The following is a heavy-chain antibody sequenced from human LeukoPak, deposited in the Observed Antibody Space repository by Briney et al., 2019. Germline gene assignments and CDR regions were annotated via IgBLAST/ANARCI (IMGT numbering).Heavy chain of an antibody. Sequence: SETLSLTCTVSGGSISSYYWSWIRQPPGKGLEWIGYIYYSGSTNYNPSLKSRVTISVDTSKNQFSLKLSSVTAADTAVYYCARDVFVSFITTSSNWFDPWGQGTLVTVSS. D-gene: IGHD3-22*01. V-gene: IGHV4-59*01. J-gene: IGHJ5*02. CDR3: ARDVFVSFITTSSNWFDP. CDR1: GGSISSYY. CDR2: IYYSGST.